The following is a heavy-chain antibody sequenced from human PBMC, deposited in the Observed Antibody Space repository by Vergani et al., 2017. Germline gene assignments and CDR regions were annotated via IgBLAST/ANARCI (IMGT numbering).Heavy chain of an antibody. V-gene: IGHV3-30-3*01. CDR3: ENVWFGELSPPGYGMDV. J-gene: IGHJ6*02. CDR2: ISYDGINK. Sequence: QVQLVESGGGVVQPGRSLRLSCAASGFTFSSYAMHWVRQAPGKGLEWVAVISYDGINKYYADSVKCRFTISRDNSKNTLYLQMNSLRAEDTAVYYCENVWFGELSPPGYGMDVWGQGTTVTVSS. D-gene: IGHD3-10*01. CDR1: GFTFSSYA.